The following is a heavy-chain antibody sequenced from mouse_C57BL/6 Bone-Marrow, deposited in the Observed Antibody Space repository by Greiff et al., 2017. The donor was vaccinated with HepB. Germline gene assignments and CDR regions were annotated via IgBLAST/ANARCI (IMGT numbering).Heavy chain of an antibody. CDR1: GFTFSDYY. J-gene: IGHJ1*03. D-gene: IGHD1-1*01. Sequence: EVKLVESGGGLVQPGGSLKLSCAASGFTFSDYYMYWVRQTPEKRLEWVAYISNGGGSTYYPDTVKGRFTISRDNAKNTLYLQMSRLKSEDTAMYYCARHYGSHWSFDVWGTVTTVTVSS. V-gene: IGHV5-12*01. CDR2: ISNGGGST. CDR3: ARHYGSHWSFDV.